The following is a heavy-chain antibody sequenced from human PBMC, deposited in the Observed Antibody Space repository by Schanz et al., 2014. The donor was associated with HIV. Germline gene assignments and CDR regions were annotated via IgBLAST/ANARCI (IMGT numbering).Heavy chain of an antibody. CDR2: IDHSGST. CDR1: GSSFNDYY. Sequence: QVRLPQWGAGLLKPSETLSLTCAVYGSSFNDYYWGWIRQAPGKGPEWIGEIDHSGSTNYNPSLKSRATISLDRPKTQFSRKLSSVTAADTAVYYCARVGRAAAGFIYYYGMDVWGQGTTVTVSS. J-gene: IGHJ6*02. CDR3: ARVGRAAAGFIYYYGMDV. V-gene: IGHV4-34*01. D-gene: IGHD6-13*01.